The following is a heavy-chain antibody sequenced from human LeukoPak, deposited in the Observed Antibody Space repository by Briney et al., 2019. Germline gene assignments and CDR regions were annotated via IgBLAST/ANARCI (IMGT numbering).Heavy chain of an antibody. CDR2: INHSGST. D-gene: IGHD3-22*01. CDR3: ARDSGYYDLDY. CDR1: GGSFSGYY. V-gene: IGHV4-34*01. J-gene: IGHJ4*02. Sequence: PSETLSLTCAVYGGSFSGYYWSWIRQPPGKGLEGIGEINHSGSTDYNPSLKSRVTISVDTSKTQFSLKLSSVSAADTAMYYCARDSGYYDLDYWGQGTLVTVSS.